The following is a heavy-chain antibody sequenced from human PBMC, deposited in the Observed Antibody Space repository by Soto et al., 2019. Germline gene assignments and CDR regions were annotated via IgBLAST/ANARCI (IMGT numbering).Heavy chain of an antibody. Sequence: SETLSLTCAVYGGSFSGYYWSWIRQPPGKGLEWIGEINYSGSTNYNPSLKSRVTISVDTSKNQFSLKLSSVTAADTAVYYCARGSVVAATLFDYWGQGTLVTVSS. CDR2: INYSGST. CDR1: GGSFSGYY. V-gene: IGHV4-34*01. D-gene: IGHD2-15*01. J-gene: IGHJ4*02. CDR3: ARGSVVAATLFDY.